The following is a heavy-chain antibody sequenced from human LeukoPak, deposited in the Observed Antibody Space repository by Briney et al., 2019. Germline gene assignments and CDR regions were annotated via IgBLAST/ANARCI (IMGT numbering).Heavy chain of an antibody. Sequence: GGSLRLSCAASGFTVSSNYLSWVRQAPGKGLEWVSVIYSGGSTYYADSVKGRFTISRDNSKNTLYLQMNSLRAEDTAVYYCARDRYYDSSGYGSAFDIWGQGTMVTVSS. CDR3: ARDRYYDSSGYGSAFDI. D-gene: IGHD3-22*01. CDR1: GFTVSSNY. J-gene: IGHJ3*02. CDR2: IYSGGST. V-gene: IGHV3-53*01.